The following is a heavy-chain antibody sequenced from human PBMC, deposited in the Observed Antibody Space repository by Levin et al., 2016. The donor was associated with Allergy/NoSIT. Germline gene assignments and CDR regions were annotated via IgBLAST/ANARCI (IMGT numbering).Heavy chain of an antibody. D-gene: IGHD3-10*01. CDR2: INHSGST. J-gene: IGHJ4*02. CDR1: GGSINSGDYY. V-gene: IGHV4-34*01. Sequence: SETLSLTCTVSGGSINSGDYYWSWIRQPPGKGLEWIGEINHSGSTNYNPSLKSRVTISVDTSKNQFSLKLSSVTAADTAVYYCARLDLNGGSDYWGQGTLVTVSS. CDR3: ARLDLNGGSDY.